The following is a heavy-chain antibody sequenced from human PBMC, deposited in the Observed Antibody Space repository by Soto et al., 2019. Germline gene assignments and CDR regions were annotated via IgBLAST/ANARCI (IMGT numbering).Heavy chain of an antibody. J-gene: IGHJ5*02. CDR3: ARVHYGSGSYPQDDP. D-gene: IGHD3-10*01. Sequence: ASVKVSCKASGYTFTSYYMHWVRQAPGQGLEWMGIINPSGGSTSYAQKFQGRVTMTRDTSTSTVYMELSSLRSEDMAVYYCARVHYGSGSYPQDDPWGQGTLVTVSS. V-gene: IGHV1-46*01. CDR2: INPSGGST. CDR1: GYTFTSYY.